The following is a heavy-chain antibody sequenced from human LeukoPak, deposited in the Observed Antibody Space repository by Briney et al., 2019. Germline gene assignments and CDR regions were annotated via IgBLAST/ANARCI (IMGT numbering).Heavy chain of an antibody. J-gene: IGHJ4*02. V-gene: IGHV3-7*03. CDR3: ARAPGGFHGDYSPIAY. Sequence: PGGSLRLSCAASGFTFSSYWMSWVRQAPGKGLEWVANIKQDGSEKYYVDSVKGRFTISRDNSQNTLYLQMNSLRADETAIYYCARAPGGFHGDYSPIAYWGQGTLVTVSS. CDR2: IKQDGSEK. D-gene: IGHD4-17*01. CDR1: GFTFSSYW.